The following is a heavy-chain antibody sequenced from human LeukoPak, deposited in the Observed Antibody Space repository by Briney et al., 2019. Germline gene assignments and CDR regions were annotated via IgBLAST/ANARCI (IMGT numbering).Heavy chain of an antibody. V-gene: IGHV3-21*01. D-gene: IGHD3-10*01. CDR3: AGGSGFRTFFGY. J-gene: IGHJ4*02. CDR2: ISSSSSYI. CDR1: GFTFSIYS. Sequence: GGSLRLSCAPSGFTFSIYSMNWVRQAPGKGLEWVSYISSSSSYIYYADSVKGRFTISRDNAKNSLYLQMNSLRAEDTAVYYCAGGSGFRTFFGYWGQGTLVTVSS.